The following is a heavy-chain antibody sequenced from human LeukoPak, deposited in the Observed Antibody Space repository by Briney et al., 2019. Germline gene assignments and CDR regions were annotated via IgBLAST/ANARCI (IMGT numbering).Heavy chain of an antibody. Sequence: GGSLRLSCAASGFTFSASTMHWVRQAPGKGLEWVAVLSYDGFTQYYADSVKGRFTISRDNSKNTLYLQMNSLKTEDTAVYYCTTVNAGVIPKWDAFDIWGQGTMATVSS. D-gene: IGHD2-21*01. CDR1: GFTFSAST. J-gene: IGHJ3*02. V-gene: IGHV3-30*04. CDR3: TTVNAGVIPKWDAFDI. CDR2: LSYDGFTQ.